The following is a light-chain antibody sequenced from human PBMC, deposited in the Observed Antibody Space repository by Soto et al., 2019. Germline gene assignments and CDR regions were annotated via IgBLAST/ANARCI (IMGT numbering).Light chain of an antibody. V-gene: IGKV3-15*01. CDR2: GAS. J-gene: IGKJ2*01. Sequence: EILMTQSPATLSVSPGERATLSCRASQSVSNNLAWYQQKVGQAPRLLIYGASTRATGIPARFSGSGSGTEFTLTISSLQSEDVVVYYCQHYYNWPPYAFGQGTKLEIK. CDR1: QSVSNN. CDR3: QHYYNWPPYA.